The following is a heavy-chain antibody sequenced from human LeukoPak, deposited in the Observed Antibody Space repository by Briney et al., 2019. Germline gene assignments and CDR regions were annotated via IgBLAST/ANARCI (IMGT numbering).Heavy chain of an antibody. Sequence: ASVKVSCKASGYTFTGYYMHWVRQAPGQGLEWMGWINPNSGGTNYAQKFQGRVTMTRDTSISTAYMELSRLRSDDTAVYYCARDLGAAVVPAAIGYFDYWGQGTLVTVSS. CDR2: INPNSGGT. J-gene: IGHJ4*02. CDR1: GYTFTGYY. V-gene: IGHV1-2*02. D-gene: IGHD2-2*02. CDR3: ARDLGAAVVPAAIGYFDY.